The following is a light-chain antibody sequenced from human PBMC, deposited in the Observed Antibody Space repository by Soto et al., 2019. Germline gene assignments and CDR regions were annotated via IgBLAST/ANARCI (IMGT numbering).Light chain of an antibody. J-gene: IGKJ1*01. V-gene: IGKV3D-15*01. CDR1: QSVTTY. Sequence: EVMLTQSPATLSLSPGERATLSCRASQSVTTYLAWYQQKPGQAPRLLIYDASSRATGIPARFSGSGSGTEFTLTISSLQSEDFAVYYCQQYYNWRPRFGQGTKVDI. CDR3: QQYYNWRPR. CDR2: DAS.